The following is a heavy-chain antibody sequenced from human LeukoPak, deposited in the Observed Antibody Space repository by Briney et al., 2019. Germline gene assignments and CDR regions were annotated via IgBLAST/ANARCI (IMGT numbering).Heavy chain of an antibody. D-gene: IGHD3-22*01. CDR2: ISGSGGST. Sequence: GGSLRLSCAASGFTFSSYAMSWVRQAPGKGLEWVSAISGSGGSTYYADSVKGRFTISRDNSKNTLYLQMNSLRAEDTAVYYCAKPVTETYYYDSSGYYNYWGQGTLVTVSS. CDR3: AKPVTETYYYDSSGYYNY. V-gene: IGHV3-23*01. J-gene: IGHJ4*02. CDR1: GFTFSSYA.